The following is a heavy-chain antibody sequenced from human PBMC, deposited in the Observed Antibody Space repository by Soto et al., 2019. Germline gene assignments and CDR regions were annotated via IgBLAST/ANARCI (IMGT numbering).Heavy chain of an antibody. J-gene: IGHJ6*02. D-gene: IGHD3-10*01. Sequence: GGSLRLSCAASGFTFSSYAMHWVRQAPGKGLEWVAVISYDGSNKYYADSVKGRFTISRDNSKNTLYLQMNSLRAEDTAVYYCARDGGWRVVRGVMTGYYYGMDVWGQGTTVTVSS. CDR3: ARDGGWRVVRGVMTGYYYGMDV. CDR1: GFTFSSYA. V-gene: IGHV3-30-3*01. CDR2: ISYDGSNK.